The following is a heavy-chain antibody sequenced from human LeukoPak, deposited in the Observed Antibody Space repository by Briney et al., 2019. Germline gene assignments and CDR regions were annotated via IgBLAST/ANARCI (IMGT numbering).Heavy chain of an antibody. D-gene: IGHD3-22*01. CDR2: IYYSGST. CDR1: GGSISSSSYY. V-gene: IGHV4-39*07. CDR3: ARTGEYYYDSSGSDY. J-gene: IGHJ4*02. Sequence: SETLSLTCTVSGGSISSSSYYWGWLRQPPGKGLEWIGSIYYSGSTYYNPSLKSRVTISVDTSKNQFSLKLSSVTTADTAVYYCARTGEYYYDSSGSDYWGQGTLVTVSS.